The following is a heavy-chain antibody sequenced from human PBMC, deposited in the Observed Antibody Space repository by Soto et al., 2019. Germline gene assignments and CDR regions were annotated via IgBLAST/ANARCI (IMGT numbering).Heavy chain of an antibody. V-gene: IGHV1-69*13. CDR3: ARHYDSSGYDFDY. Sequence: SVKVSCKASGGTFSSYAISWVRQAPGQGPEWMGGIIPIFGTANYAQKFQGRVTITADESTSTAYMELSSLRSEDTAVYYCARHYDSSGYDFDYWGQGTLVTVSS. CDR2: IIPIFGTA. D-gene: IGHD3-22*01. J-gene: IGHJ4*02. CDR1: GGTFSSYA.